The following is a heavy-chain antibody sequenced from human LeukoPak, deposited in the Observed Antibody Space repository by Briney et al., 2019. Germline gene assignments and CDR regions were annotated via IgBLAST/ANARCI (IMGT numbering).Heavy chain of an antibody. Sequence: GGSLRLSCVVSGFTVSNNYMNWVRQAPGKGLEWRSIIYNEGTTYYADSVRGRFTISRDNSKSTIYLQMNSLRAEDTAVYYCARDSFHTYWGQGTLVTVSS. CDR1: GFTVSNNY. D-gene: IGHD3-16*02. CDR3: ARDSFHTY. J-gene: IGHJ4*02. V-gene: IGHV3-66*01. CDR2: IYNEGTT.